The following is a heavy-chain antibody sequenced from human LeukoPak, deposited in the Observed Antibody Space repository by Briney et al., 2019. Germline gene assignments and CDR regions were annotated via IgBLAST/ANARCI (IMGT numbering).Heavy chain of an antibody. CDR1: GYTFTSYG. V-gene: IGHV1-18*01. Sequence: GASVKVSCKASGYTFTSYGISWVRQAPGQGLEWMGWISAYNGNTNYAQKFQGRVTMTEDTSTDTAYMELSSLRSEDTAVYYCATASAAYGDYNFDYWGQGTLVTVSS. CDR2: ISAYNGNT. CDR3: ATASAAYGDYNFDY. D-gene: IGHD4-17*01. J-gene: IGHJ4*02.